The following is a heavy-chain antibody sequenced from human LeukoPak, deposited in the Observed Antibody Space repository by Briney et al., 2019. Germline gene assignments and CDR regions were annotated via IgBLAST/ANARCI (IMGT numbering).Heavy chain of an antibody. CDR1: GGSISSSSYY. J-gene: IGHJ6*04. V-gene: IGHV4-39*01. CDR2: IYYSGST. Sequence: SETLSLTCTVSGGSISSSSYYWGWIRQPPGKGLEWIGSIYYSGSTYYNPSLKSRVTISVDTSKNQFSLKLSSVTAADTAVYYCARGGVTATHYYYGMDVWGKGTTVTVSS. CDR3: ARGGVTATHYYYGMDV. D-gene: IGHD3-16*01.